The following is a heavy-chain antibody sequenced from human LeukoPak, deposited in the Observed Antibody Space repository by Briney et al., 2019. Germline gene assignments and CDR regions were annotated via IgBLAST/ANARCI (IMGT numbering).Heavy chain of an antibody. V-gene: IGHV2-70*11. Sequence: SGPALVKPTQTLTLTCTFSGFSLNTSGMCVVWIRQPPGKALEWLARIDWDDAKYYSTSLKTRLTISKDTSKNQVVLTMTNMDPVDTATYYWARLYSSSSGLFDSWGQGTLVTVSS. D-gene: IGHD6-6*01. CDR3: ARLYSSSSGLFDS. J-gene: IGHJ4*02. CDR1: GFSLNTSGMC. CDR2: IDWDDAK.